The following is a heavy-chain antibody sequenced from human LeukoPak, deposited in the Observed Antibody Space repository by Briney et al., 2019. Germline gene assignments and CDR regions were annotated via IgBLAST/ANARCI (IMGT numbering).Heavy chain of an antibody. CDR3: GRSQSRSDSGSCFDL. J-gene: IGHJ4*02. CDR1: GYSFTCYF. Sequence: ASVTVSCKCSGYSFTCYFIHWVRQAPGQGLDWMGWISPNSGGTKYAEKFQGRVTMTRDTSITTAYVELSRLTSDDTAIYYCGRSQSRSDSGSCFDLWGQGTLVTVSS. V-gene: IGHV1-2*02. CDR2: ISPNSGGT. D-gene: IGHD6-13*01.